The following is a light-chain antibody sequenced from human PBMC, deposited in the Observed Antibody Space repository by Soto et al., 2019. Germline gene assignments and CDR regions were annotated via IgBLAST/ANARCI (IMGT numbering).Light chain of an antibody. Sequence: EIVMTQSPATLSVSPGERATLSCRASQSVSSNLAWYQQKPGQAPRLLIYGASTRATGIPARFSGSGSRTEFTLTISSLQSEDFAVYHCQQYNNWPSTFGQGTKLEI. V-gene: IGKV3-15*01. CDR2: GAS. J-gene: IGKJ2*01. CDR3: QQYNNWPST. CDR1: QSVSSN.